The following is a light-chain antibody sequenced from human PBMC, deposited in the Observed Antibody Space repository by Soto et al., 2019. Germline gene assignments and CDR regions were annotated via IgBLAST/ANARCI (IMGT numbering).Light chain of an antibody. CDR1: QSVSSNF. CDR2: GAS. CDR3: PQVDSVRWT. Sequence: EIVLTQSPGTLSLSPGERATLSCRASQSVSSNFLVWYQQKPVQTPRLLIYGASSRATGIPDRFSGSGSGTDFPLSVSRLEPEDSALYLCPQVDSVRWTFGQGTEV. V-gene: IGKV3-20*01. J-gene: IGKJ1*01.